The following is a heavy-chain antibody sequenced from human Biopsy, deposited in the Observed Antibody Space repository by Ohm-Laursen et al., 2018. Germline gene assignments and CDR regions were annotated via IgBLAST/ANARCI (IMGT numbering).Heavy chain of an antibody. J-gene: IGHJ4*02. D-gene: IGHD1-26*01. CDR3: AKGLYSGSYYYDS. CDR2: VSSDGKNK. V-gene: IGHV3-30*18. Sequence: SLRLSCTASGFTLSNYGMHWVRQAPGRGLEWVAAVSSDGKNKHYADSVQGRFTISRDNSKNTVDLQMNSLRAEDTAVYYCAKGLYSGSYYYDSWGQGILVTVSS. CDR1: GFTLSNYG.